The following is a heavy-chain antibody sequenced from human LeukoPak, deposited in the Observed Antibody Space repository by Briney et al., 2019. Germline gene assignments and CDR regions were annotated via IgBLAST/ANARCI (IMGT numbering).Heavy chain of an antibody. D-gene: IGHD1-26*01. V-gene: IGHV3-74*01. Sequence: GSLRLSCAASGFTFSNYWMHWVRQAPGKGLVWVSRIYNDGSSTTYADSVKGRFTISRDNAKSTLYLQMNSLRAEDTAVYYCVRVRGGSGRSYAADAFDTWGQGTMVTVSS. CDR2: IYNDGSST. J-gene: IGHJ3*02. CDR1: GFTFSNYW. CDR3: VRVRGGSGRSYAADAFDT.